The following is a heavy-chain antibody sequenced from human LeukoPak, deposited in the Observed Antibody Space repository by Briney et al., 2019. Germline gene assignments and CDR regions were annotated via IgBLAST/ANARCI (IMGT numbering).Heavy chain of an antibody. Sequence: SETLSLTCAVYGGSFSGYYWNWIRQPPGKGLEWIGEIHPSGSINYNPSLMSRVIISADTSKNQFSLKLNSVTAADTGVYYCARGLTHWGQGTLVTVSS. V-gene: IGHV4-34*01. J-gene: IGHJ4*02. CDR1: GGSFSGYY. CDR2: IHPSGSI. CDR3: ARGLTH.